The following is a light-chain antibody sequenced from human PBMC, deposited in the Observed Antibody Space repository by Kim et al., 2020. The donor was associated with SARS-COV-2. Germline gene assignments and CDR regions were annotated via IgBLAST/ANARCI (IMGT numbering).Light chain of an antibody. J-gene: IGLJ2*01. CDR3: QVWDSSTVV. Sequence: VALGKTARIPCGGNNIGSKNVPWYQQKPGQAPVLVIYRDSNRPSGIPERFSGSNSGNTATLTISRAQAGDEADYYCQVWDSSTVVFGGGTQLTVL. CDR2: RDS. V-gene: IGLV3-9*01. CDR1: NIGSKN.